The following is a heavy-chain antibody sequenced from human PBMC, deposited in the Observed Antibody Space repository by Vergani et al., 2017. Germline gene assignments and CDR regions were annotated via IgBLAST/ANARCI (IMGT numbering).Heavy chain of an antibody. CDR2: IYYSGST. V-gene: IGHV4-59*01. Sequence: QVQLQESGPGLVKPSETLSLTCTVSGGSISSYYWSWIRQPPGKGLEWIGYIYYSGSTNYNPSLKSRVTISVDTSKNQFSLKLSSVTAADTAVYYCARGYCSSTSCYASAEYFQHWGQGTLVTVSS. CDR3: ARGYCSSTSCYASAEYFQH. J-gene: IGHJ1*01. D-gene: IGHD2-2*01. CDR1: GGSISSYY.